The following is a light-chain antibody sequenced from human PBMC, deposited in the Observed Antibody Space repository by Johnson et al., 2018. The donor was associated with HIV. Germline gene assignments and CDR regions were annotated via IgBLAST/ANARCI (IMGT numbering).Light chain of an antibody. CDR2: DNN. CDR1: SSNIGNNY. Sequence: QSVLTQPPSVSAAPGQKVTISCSGSSSNIGNNYVSWYQQLPGTAPKLLIYDNNKRPSGIPDRFSGSKSGTSATLVITGLQTGDEADYYCGTWDNGLSAYVFGTGTKVTVL. V-gene: IGLV1-51*01. J-gene: IGLJ1*01. CDR3: GTWDNGLSAYV.